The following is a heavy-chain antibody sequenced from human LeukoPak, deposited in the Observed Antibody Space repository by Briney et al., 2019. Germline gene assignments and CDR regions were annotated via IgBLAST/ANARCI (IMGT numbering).Heavy chain of an antibody. CDR3: ARPMAGSGGYYYYDMDV. CDR1: GYTFTSYW. J-gene: IGHJ6*02. D-gene: IGHD2-8*01. Sequence: GESLKISCKGSGYTFTSYWISWVRQLPGKGLEWMGSIDPSDSYTNYSPSFQGHVTISADKSISTAYLQWSSLKASDTATYYCARPMAGSGGYYYYDMDVWGQGTTVTVSS. CDR2: IDPSDSYT. V-gene: IGHV5-10-1*01.